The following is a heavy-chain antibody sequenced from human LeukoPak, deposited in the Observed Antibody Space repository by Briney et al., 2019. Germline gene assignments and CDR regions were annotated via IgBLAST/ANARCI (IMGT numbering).Heavy chain of an antibody. CDR2: IYSGGST. J-gene: IGHJ4*02. Sequence: PGGSQRLSCAASGFTVSSNYMSWVRQAPGKGLEWVSVIYSGGSTYYADSVKGRFTISRDNSKNTLYLQMNSLRAEDTAVYYCARGPPLTYYYDSSGYYPDYWGQGTLVTVSS. V-gene: IGHV3-53*01. D-gene: IGHD3-22*01. CDR1: GFTVSSNY. CDR3: ARGPPLTYYYDSSGYYPDY.